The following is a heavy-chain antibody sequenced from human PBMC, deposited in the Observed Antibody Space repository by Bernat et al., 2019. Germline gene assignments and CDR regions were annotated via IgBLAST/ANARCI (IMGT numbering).Heavy chain of an antibody. CDR2: IYYSGST. CDR3: ARHTERRKYCSSTSCYIKGHFDY. Sequence: QLQLQESGPGLVKPSETLSLTCTVSGGSISSSSYYWGWIRQPPGKGLEWIGSIYYSGSTYYNPSLKSRVTISVDTSKNQFSLKLSSVTAADTAVYYCARHTERRKYCSSTSCYIKGHFDYWGQGTLVTVSS. D-gene: IGHD2-2*02. CDR1: GGSISSSSYY. V-gene: IGHV4-39*01. J-gene: IGHJ4*02.